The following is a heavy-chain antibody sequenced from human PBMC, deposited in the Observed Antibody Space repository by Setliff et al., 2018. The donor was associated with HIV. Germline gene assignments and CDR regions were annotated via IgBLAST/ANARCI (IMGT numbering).Heavy chain of an antibody. CDR1: GYSISSGYY. V-gene: IGHV4-38-2*02. CDR2: IYHSGST. D-gene: IGHD2-21*02. CDR3: ASAGPYCGDDCPYNWLTP. Sequence: LSLTCTVSGYSISSGYYWGWIRQPPGKGLEWIGSIYHSGSTYYNPSPKSRVTISVDTSKNQFSLKLRSVTAADTAVYYCASAGPYCGDDCPYNWLTPRGQGTLVTVSS. J-gene: IGHJ5*02.